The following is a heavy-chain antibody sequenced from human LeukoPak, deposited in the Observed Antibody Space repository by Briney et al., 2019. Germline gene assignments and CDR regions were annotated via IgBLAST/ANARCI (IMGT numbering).Heavy chain of an antibody. J-gene: IGHJ5*02. CDR3: AKEVGVDTAMIA. CDR1: GFTFSNYD. CDR2: ISGSGGGT. V-gene: IGHV3-23*01. Sequence: PGGSLRLSCGASGFTFSNYDMSWVRQAPGKGLEWVPGISGSGGGTYYADSVKGRFTISRDNSKNTLYLQMNSLRAEDTAVYYCAKEVGVDTAMIAWGQGTLVTVSS. D-gene: IGHD5-18*01.